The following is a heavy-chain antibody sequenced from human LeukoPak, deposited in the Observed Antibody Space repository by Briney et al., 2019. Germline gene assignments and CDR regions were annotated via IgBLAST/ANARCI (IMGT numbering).Heavy chain of an antibody. CDR2: IYYSGST. Sequence: SETLSLTCAVYGGSFSGYYWSWIRQPPGKGLEWIGYIYYSGSTNYNPSLKSRVTISVDTSKNQFSLKLSSVTAADTAVYYCARDDIEMATIHWGQGILVTVSS. D-gene: IGHD5-24*01. CDR1: GGSFSGYY. J-gene: IGHJ4*02. CDR3: ARDDIEMATIH. V-gene: IGHV4-59*01.